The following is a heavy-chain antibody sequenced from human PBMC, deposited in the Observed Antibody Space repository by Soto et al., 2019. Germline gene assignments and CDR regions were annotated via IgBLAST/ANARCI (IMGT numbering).Heavy chain of an antibody. D-gene: IGHD3-22*01. CDR3: GTFDYYDSSGYRDDAFDI. J-gene: IGHJ3*02. CDR2: IIPIFGTA. CDR1: GGTFSSYA. V-gene: IGHV1-69*13. Sequence: ASVTVSCQASGGTFSSYAISWVRRAPGQGLEWMGGIIPIFGTANYAQKFQGRVTITADESTSTAYMELSSLRSEDTAVYYCGTFDYYDSSGYRDDAFDIWGQGTMVTVSS.